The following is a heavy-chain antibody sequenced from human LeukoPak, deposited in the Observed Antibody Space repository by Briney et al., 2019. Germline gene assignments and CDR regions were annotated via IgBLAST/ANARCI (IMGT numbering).Heavy chain of an antibody. CDR3: AKGMLSLDAFDI. Sequence: PGGSLRLSCAASGFTFDDYAMHWVRQAPGKGLEWVSGISWNSGNIGYADSVKDRFTISRDNSKNTLYLQMNSLRAEDTAVYYCAKGMLSLDAFDIWGQGTMVTVSS. J-gene: IGHJ3*02. V-gene: IGHV3-9*01. CDR2: ISWNSGNI. D-gene: IGHD2-8*01. CDR1: GFTFDDYA.